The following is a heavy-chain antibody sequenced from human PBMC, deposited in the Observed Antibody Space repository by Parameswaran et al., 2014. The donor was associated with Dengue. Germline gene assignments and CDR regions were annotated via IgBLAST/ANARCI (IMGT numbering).Heavy chain of an antibody. V-gene: IGHV3-11*01. CDR3: ARDLNFYADAFDI. Sequence: RWIRQPPGKGLEWVSYISSSGSTIYYADSVKGRFTISRDNAKNSLYLQMNSLRAEDTAVYYCARDLNFYADAFDIWGQGTMVTVSS. J-gene: IGHJ3*02. CDR2: ISSSGSTI. D-gene: IGHD1-20*01.